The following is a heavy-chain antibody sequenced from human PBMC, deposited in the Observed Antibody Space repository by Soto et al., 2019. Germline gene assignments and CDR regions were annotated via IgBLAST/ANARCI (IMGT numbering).Heavy chain of an antibody. CDR3: ARGTIQKKGFWSGYSHVFDYYYGMDV. CDR2: IGTAGDT. V-gene: IGHV3-13*01. D-gene: IGHD3-3*01. Sequence: PGGSLRLSCAASGFTFSSYDMHWVRQATGKGLEWVSAIGTAGDTYYPGSAKGRFTISRENAKNSLYLQMNSLRAGDTAVYYCARGTIQKKGFWSGYSHVFDYYYGMDVWGQGTTVTVSS. CDR1: GFTFSSYD. J-gene: IGHJ6*02.